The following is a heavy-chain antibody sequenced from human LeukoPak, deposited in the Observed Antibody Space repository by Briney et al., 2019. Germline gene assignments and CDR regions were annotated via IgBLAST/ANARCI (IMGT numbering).Heavy chain of an antibody. Sequence: ASVKISCKASSSTFRDYYIHWVNQAPGKGLEWGGRVDAEDGQARYAAKFQGRVTITADRSSDTAYMELSSLRSDDTAVYYCATDSMYTAMLFWGQGTPVTVSS. CDR2: VDAEDGQA. D-gene: IGHD5-18*01. J-gene: IGHJ4*02. V-gene: IGHV1-69-2*01. CDR1: SSTFRDYY. CDR3: ATDSMYTAMLF.